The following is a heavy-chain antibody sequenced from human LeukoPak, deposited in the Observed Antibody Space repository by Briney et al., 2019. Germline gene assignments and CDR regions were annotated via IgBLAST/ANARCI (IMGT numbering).Heavy chain of an antibody. V-gene: IGHV4-34*01. CDR3: ARRPFAELDY. J-gene: IGHJ4*02. CDR1: GGSFSGYY. Sequence: SETLSLTCAVYGGSFSGYYWSWIRRPPGKGLEWIGEINHSGSTNYNPSLKSRVTISVDTSKNQFSLKLSSVAAADTAVYYCARRPFAELDYWGQGTLVTVSS. CDR2: INHSGST.